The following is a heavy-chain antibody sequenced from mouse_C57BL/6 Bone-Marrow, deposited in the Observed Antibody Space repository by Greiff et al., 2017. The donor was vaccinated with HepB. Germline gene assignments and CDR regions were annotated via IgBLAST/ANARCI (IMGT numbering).Heavy chain of an antibody. CDR1: GYAFSSSW. J-gene: IGHJ3*01. CDR3: ARWEDSSGYKAWFAY. D-gene: IGHD3-2*02. V-gene: IGHV1-82*01. Sequence: QVQLKESGPELVKPGASVKISCKASGYAFSSSWMNWVKQSPGKGLEWIGRIYPGDGDTNYNGKFKGKATLTADKSSSTAYMQLSSLTSEDSAFYFCARWEDSSGYKAWFAYWGQGTLVTVAA. CDR2: IYPGDGDT.